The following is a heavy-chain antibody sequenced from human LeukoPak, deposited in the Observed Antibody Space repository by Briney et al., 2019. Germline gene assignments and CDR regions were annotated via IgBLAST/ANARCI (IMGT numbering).Heavy chain of an antibody. CDR1: GYTFTSYG. CDR2: ISAYNGNT. V-gene: IGHV1-18*01. J-gene: IGHJ5*02. CDR3: ARGLYDILTGYPNWFDP. D-gene: IGHD3-9*01. Sequence: ASVKVSCKASGYTFTSYGISWVRHAPVQGLEWMGWISAYNGNTNYAQKLQGRVTMTTDTSTSTAYMELRSLRSDDTAVYYCARGLYDILTGYPNWFDPWGQGTLVTVSS.